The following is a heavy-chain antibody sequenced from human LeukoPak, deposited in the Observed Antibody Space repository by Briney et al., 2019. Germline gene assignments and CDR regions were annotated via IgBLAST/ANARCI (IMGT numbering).Heavy chain of an antibody. V-gene: IGHV3-33*01. CDR2: IWYDGSKS. CDR3: ARGLSFGSGSN. CDR1: GFTFSSHG. J-gene: IGHJ4*02. D-gene: IGHD3-10*01. Sequence: GGSLRLSCAASGFTFSSHGIHWVRQAPGKGLDWVAGIWYDGSKSFYADSVKGRFTISRDNSKNTLYLQMNSLRAEDTAVYHCARGLSFGSGSNWGQGTLVTVSS.